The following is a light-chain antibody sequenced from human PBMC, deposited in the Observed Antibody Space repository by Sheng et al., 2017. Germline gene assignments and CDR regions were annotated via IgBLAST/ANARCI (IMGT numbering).Light chain of an antibody. CDR1: QSVSSY. CDR3: QLYGSAFIT. Sequence: EIVLTQSPATLSLSPGERATLSCRTSQSVSSYLAWYQQRPGQAPRLLIYDASSRVLGIPARFSGRGSGTDFTLTISSLEPEDFAVYHCQLYGSAFITFAQGTRLEIK. J-gene: IGKJ5*01. V-gene: IGKV3-11*01. CDR2: DAS.